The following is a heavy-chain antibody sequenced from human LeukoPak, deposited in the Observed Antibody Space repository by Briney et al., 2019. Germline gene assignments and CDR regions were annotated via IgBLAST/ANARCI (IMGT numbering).Heavy chain of an antibody. CDR2: INPNSGAT. Sequence: ASVTVSCKASGYAFDNFYIHWVRQAPGQGLEWMGWINPNSGATNYAQRFQGRVTLTRDTSITSAYMDLYSLTSDDTAVYYCSTVGSTSGYWGQGTLVTVAA. V-gene: IGHV1-2*02. D-gene: IGHD1-26*01. CDR3: STVGSTSGY. J-gene: IGHJ4*02. CDR1: GYAFDNFY.